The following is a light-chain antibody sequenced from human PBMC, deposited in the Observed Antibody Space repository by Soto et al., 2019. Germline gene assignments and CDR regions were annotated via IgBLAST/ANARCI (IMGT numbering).Light chain of an antibody. CDR2: KGT. CDR1: SRDFGAYNS. Sequence: QSALAQPGSVTGSPGQSVTISCTGTSRDFGAYNSVSCYQQHPDKAPQLMIYKGTQRPSGVSNRFSGSTSGNAASLTISGLQAGDEADYFCCSSAPESTYVFGTGTKVTVL. V-gene: IGLV2-23*01. J-gene: IGLJ1*01. CDR3: CSSAPESTYV.